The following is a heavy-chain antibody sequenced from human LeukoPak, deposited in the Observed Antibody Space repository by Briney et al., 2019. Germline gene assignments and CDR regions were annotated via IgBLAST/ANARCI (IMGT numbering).Heavy chain of an antibody. Sequence: PGGSLRLSCAASGFTFSSYGMHWVRQAPGKGLEWVAVIWCDGSNKYYADSVKGRFTISRDNSKNTLYLQMNSLRAEDTAVYYCARDLSPYYDFWSGYFSYYYYGMDVWGQGTTVTVSS. CDR2: IWCDGSNK. CDR3: ARDLSPYYDFWSGYFSYYYYGMDV. J-gene: IGHJ6*02. CDR1: GFTFSSYG. V-gene: IGHV3-33*01. D-gene: IGHD3-3*01.